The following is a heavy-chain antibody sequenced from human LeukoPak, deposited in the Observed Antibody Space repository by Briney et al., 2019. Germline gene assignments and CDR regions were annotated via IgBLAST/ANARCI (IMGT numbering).Heavy chain of an antibody. D-gene: IGHD4-17*01. Sequence: GGSLRLSCVASGFTFRSYAMSWVRQAPGKGLEWVSAISGSGGSTYYADSVKGRFTISRDNSKDTLYLQMNSLRAEDTAVYYCAKDSGDYGAFDIWGQGTMVTVSS. V-gene: IGHV3-23*01. CDR2: ISGSGGST. CDR1: GFTFRSYA. J-gene: IGHJ3*02. CDR3: AKDSGDYGAFDI.